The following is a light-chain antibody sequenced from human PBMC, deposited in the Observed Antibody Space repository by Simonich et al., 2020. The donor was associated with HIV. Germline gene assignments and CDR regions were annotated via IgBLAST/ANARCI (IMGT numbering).Light chain of an antibody. J-gene: IGLJ2*01. CDR1: SSNIGNNA. V-gene: IGLV1-36*01. Sequence: QSVLTQPPSVSEAPRQRVTISCSGSSSNIGNNAVNWYQQLPGKAPKLLIYYEDLLPSGVSDRFSGSRSGTSASLAISGLQSEDEADYYCAAWDDRLNGVLFGGGTRLTVL. CDR3: AAWDDRLNGVL. CDR2: YED.